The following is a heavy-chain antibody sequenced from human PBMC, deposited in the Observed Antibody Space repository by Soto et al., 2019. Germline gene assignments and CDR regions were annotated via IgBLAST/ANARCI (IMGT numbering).Heavy chain of an antibody. CDR3: ARIVETAGYYYGMDV. V-gene: IGHV2-70*01. CDR1: GFSLSTSGMC. D-gene: IGHD2-21*02. Sequence: SGPTLVNPTQTLTLTCTFSGFSLSTSGMCVSWIRQPPGKALEWLALIDWDDDKYYSTSLKTRLTISKDTSKNQVVLTMTNMDPVDTATYYCARIVETAGYYYGMDVWGQGTTVTVSS. J-gene: IGHJ6*02. CDR2: IDWDDDK.